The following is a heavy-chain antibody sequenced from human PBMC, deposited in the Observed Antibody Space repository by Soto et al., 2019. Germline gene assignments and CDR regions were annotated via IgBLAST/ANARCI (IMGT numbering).Heavy chain of an antibody. CDR3: ARRAGPDSTHYDFWSGYYRVDSYYYYYMDV. J-gene: IGHJ6*03. D-gene: IGHD3-3*01. Sequence: GASVKVSCKASGYTFTSYGISWVRQAPGQGLEWMGIINPSGGSTSYAQKFQGRVTMTRDTSTSTVYMELSSLRSEDTAVYYCARRAGPDSTHYDFWSGYYRVDSYYYYYMDVWGKGTTVTVSS. V-gene: IGHV1-46*03. CDR1: GYTFTSYG. CDR2: INPSGGST.